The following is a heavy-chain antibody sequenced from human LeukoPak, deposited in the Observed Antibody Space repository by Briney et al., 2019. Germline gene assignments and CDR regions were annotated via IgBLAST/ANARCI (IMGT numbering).Heavy chain of an antibody. V-gene: IGHV3-7*01. CDR3: ARLREIPVFGVVTKSTSYFDY. Sequence: GGSLRLSCVASGLTFSSYWMSWVRQAPGKGLELVANIKQDRSEKYYVDSVKGRFTISRDNAKNSLYLQMNSLRAEDTAVYYCARLREIPVFGVVTKSTSYFDYWGQGTLVTVSS. CDR2: IKQDRSEK. J-gene: IGHJ4*02. CDR1: GLTFSSYW. D-gene: IGHD3-3*01.